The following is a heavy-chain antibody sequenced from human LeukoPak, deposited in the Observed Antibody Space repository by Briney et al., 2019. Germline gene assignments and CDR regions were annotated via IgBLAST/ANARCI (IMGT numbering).Heavy chain of an antibody. CDR2: INPNSGGT. CDR3: ARPARARSGAGYCSGGSCPVFDY. CDR1: GYTFTGYY. Sequence: GASVKVSCKASGYTFTGYYMHWVRQAPGQGLEWMGWINPNSGGTNYAQKFQGRVTMTRDTPISTAYMALRRLRSDDTAVYYCARPARARSGAGYCSGGSCPVFDYWGQATLVTVSS. D-gene: IGHD2-15*01. V-gene: IGHV1-2*02. J-gene: IGHJ4*02.